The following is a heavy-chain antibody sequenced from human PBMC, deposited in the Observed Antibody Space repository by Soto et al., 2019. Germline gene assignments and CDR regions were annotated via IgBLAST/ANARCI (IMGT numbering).Heavy chain of an antibody. D-gene: IGHD3-10*01. CDR1: GDSVSSNSAG. CDR3: TGITWFRGMDV. Sequence: SQTLSLTCAISGDSVSSNSAGWNWIRQSPSRGLEWLGRTYYKSKWDNDYALSVKSRITINPDTSKNQFSLHLYSVTPEDTAVYYCTGITWFRGMDVWGQGTPVTVSS. J-gene: IGHJ6*02. V-gene: IGHV6-1*01. CDR2: TYYKSKWDN.